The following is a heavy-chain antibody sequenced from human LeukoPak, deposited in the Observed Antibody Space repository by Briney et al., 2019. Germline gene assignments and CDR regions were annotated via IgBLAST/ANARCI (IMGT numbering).Heavy chain of an antibody. CDR1: GFIFSSHW. CDR2: ISISGSKT. D-gene: IGHD2-2*02. CDR3: ANEIPPNSS. Sequence: PGGSLRLSCTASGFIFSSHWMTWVRQAPGKGLEWVSAISISGSKTYYADSVKGRFTISRDNSKNTLYLQMNSLRAEDTAVYYCANEIPPNSSWGQGTQVTVSS. J-gene: IGHJ5*02. V-gene: IGHV3-23*01.